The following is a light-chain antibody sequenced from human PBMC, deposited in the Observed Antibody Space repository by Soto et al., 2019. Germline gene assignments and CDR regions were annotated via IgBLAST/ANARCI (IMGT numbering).Light chain of an antibody. CDR2: TAS. V-gene: IGKV1-12*01. J-gene: IGKJ5*01. CDR1: QHVDSW. CDR3: QQARSFPIT. Sequence: DIQLTQSPSFVSASVGDRVSISCRASQHVDSWLAWYQHKPGIAPKLLLYTASTLESGVPSRFSGSGSRTDLTLTITSLQPEDFATYYCQQARSFPITFGQGTRLEIK.